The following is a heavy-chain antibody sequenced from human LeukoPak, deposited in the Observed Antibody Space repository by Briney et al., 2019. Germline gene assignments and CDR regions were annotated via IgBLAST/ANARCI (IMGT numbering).Heavy chain of an antibody. V-gene: IGHV3-30-3*01. CDR2: ISYDGSNK. Sequence: GGSLRLSCAASGFTFSSYAMHWVRQAPGKGLEWVAVISYDGSNKYYADSVKGRFTISRDNSKNSLYLQMNSLRAEDTAVYYCTRDHAGDSGLDYWGQGTLVTVSS. J-gene: IGHJ4*02. CDR1: GFTFSSYA. CDR3: TRDHAGDSGLDY. D-gene: IGHD1-26*01.